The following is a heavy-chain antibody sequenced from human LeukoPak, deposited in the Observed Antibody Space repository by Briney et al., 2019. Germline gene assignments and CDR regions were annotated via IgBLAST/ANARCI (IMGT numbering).Heavy chain of an antibody. Sequence: ASVKVSCKASGYTFTGYYMHWVRQAPGQGLEWMGWISAYNGNTNYAQKLQGRVTMTTDTSTSTAYMELRSLRSDDTAVYYCARDEGRSFDYWGQGTLVTVSS. CDR2: ISAYNGNT. CDR3: ARDEGRSFDY. J-gene: IGHJ4*02. CDR1: GYTFTGYY. V-gene: IGHV1-18*04.